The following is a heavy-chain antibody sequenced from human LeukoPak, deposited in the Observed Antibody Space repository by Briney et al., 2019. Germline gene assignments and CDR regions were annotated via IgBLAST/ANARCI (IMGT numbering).Heavy chain of an antibody. CDR3: ARGIAVAGTYVFNYYYYYMDV. V-gene: IGHV4-4*09. Sequence: KPSETLSLTCAVYGGSFSGYYWSWVRQPPGKGLEWIGYIYTSGSTNYNPSLKSRVTISVDTSKNQFSLKLSSVTAADTAVYYCARGIAVAGTYVFNYYYYYMDVWGKGTTVTVSS. CDR2: IYTSGST. D-gene: IGHD6-19*01. CDR1: GGSFSGYY. J-gene: IGHJ6*03.